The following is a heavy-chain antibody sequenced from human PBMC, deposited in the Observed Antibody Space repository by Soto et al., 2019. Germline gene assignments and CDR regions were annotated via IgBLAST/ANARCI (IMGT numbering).Heavy chain of an antibody. CDR1: GFTFSYYA. Sequence: SLRLSCAASGFTFSYYAMHWVRQAPGKGLEWVSFISYDGSNGYYADSMKGRFTISRDNSKNTLYLQMDSLRAEETDVYYCARDSFGLDVWGQGTTVTVSS. J-gene: IGHJ6*02. CDR3: ARDSFGLDV. D-gene: IGHD3-10*01. CDR2: ISYDGSNG. V-gene: IGHV3-30-3*01.